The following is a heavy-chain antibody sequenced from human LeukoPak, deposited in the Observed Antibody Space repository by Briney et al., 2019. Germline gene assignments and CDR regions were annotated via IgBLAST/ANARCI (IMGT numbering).Heavy chain of an antibody. J-gene: IGHJ4*02. CDR3: VRIRPYYDSSGYLDY. CDR1: GFTVSGSY. D-gene: IGHD3-22*01. Sequence: PGGSLRLSCAVSGFTVSGSYLNWVRQAPGKGLEWVSSISSSSSYIYYADSVKGRFTISRDNAKNSLYLQMNSLRAEDTAVYYCVRIRPYYDSSGYLDYWGQGTLVTVSS. CDR2: ISSSSSYI. V-gene: IGHV3-21*01.